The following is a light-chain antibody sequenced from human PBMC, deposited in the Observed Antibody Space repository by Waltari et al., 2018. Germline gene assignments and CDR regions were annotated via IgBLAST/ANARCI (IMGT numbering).Light chain of an antibody. V-gene: IGLV3-1*01. CDR1: KLRAKY. CDR3: QAWDGNTVI. J-gene: IGLJ2*01. Sequence: SYVLNQPPSVSVSPGQTASITCSGEKLRAKYASWYQTKAGQPPVLIIYQDVERPSSIPDRFSASNSGTTATLTISGTQALDEADYYCQAWDGNTVIFGGGTRLTVL. CDR2: QDV.